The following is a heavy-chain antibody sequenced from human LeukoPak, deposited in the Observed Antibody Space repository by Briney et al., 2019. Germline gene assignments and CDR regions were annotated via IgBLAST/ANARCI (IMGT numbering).Heavy chain of an antibody. CDR1: GGSISSGGYY. D-gene: IGHD6-6*01. J-gene: IGHJ5*02. CDR3: ARASRRGQLVPRWFDP. V-gene: IGHV4-31*03. Sequence: SQTLSLTCTVSGGSISSGGYYWSWIRQHPGKGLEWIGEIYHSGSTNYNPSLKSRVTISVDTSKNQFSLKLSSVTAADTAVYYCARASRRGQLVPRWFDPWGQGTLVTVSS. CDR2: IYHSGST.